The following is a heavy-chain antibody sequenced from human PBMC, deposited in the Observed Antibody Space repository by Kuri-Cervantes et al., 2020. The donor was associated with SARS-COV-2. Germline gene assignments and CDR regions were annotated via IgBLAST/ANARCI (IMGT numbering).Heavy chain of an antibody. CDR3: AKGIAAAGVGAFDI. CDR2: ISWNSGSI. D-gene: IGHD6-13*01. J-gene: IGHJ3*02. Sequence: GGSLRLSCAASGFTFDDYAMHWVRQAPGKGLEWVSGISWNSGSIGYADSVKGRFTISRDNAKSSLYLQMNSLRAEDMALYYYAKGIAAAGVGAFDIWGQGTMVTVSS. CDR1: GFTFDDYA. V-gene: IGHV3-9*03.